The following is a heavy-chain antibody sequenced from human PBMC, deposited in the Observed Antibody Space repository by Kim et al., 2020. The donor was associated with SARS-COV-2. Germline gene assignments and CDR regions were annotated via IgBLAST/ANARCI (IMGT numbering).Heavy chain of an antibody. CDR1: GYTFTSYG. CDR2: ISAYNGNT. D-gene: IGHD6-19*01. J-gene: IGHJ2*01. CDR3: ARVALRPGSSGWPDWYFDL. V-gene: IGHV1-18*04. Sequence: ASVKVSCKASGYTFTSYGISWVRQAPGQGLEWMGWISAYNGNTNYAQKLQGRVTMTDTSTSTAYMELRSLRSDDTAVYYCARVALRPGSSGWPDWYFDLWGRGTLVTVSS.